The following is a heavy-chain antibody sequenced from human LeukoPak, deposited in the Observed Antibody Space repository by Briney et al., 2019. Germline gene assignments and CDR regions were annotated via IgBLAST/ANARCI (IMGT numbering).Heavy chain of an antibody. CDR1: GFTFRSYG. CDR3: AKELPPLEKYYFDY. Sequence: GRSLRLSCAASGFTFRSYGMHWVRQAPGKGLQWVSVIWYDGSNKYYADSVKGRFTISRDNSKNTLSLQMNSLRAEDTAVYYCAKELPPLEKYYFDYWGQGTLVTVSS. V-gene: IGHV3-33*06. CDR2: IWYDGSNK. D-gene: IGHD3-3*01. J-gene: IGHJ4*02.